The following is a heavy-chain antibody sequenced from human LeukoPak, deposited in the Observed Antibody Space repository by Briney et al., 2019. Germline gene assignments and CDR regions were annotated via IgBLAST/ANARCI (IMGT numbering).Heavy chain of an antibody. D-gene: IGHD2-21*01. Sequence: PSQTLSLTCTVSGGSISSGSYYWSWIRQPAGKGLEWIGRIYTSGSTNYNPSLKSRVTISVDTSKNQFSLKLSSVTAADTAAYYCARGTVGRTYCGGDCYSPIDYWGQGTLVTVSS. J-gene: IGHJ4*02. CDR1: GGSISSGSYY. CDR2: IYTSGST. CDR3: ARGTVGRTYCGGDCYSPIDY. V-gene: IGHV4-61*02.